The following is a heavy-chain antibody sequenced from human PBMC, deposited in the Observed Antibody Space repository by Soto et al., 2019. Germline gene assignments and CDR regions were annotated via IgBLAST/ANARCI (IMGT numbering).Heavy chain of an antibody. CDR1: GFTFSSYT. J-gene: IGHJ5*02. V-gene: IGHV3-23*01. Sequence: EVQLLESGGGLVQPGGSLRLSCAASGFTFSSYTMSSVRQAPGKGLEWVSGISATGGSTYYADSVKGRFTFSRDNSKNTLYLQMNSLRAEDTAVYYCAKGFIRDCGGDCTVDTWGQGTLVTVSS. D-gene: IGHD2-21*02. CDR3: AKGFIRDCGGDCTVDT. CDR2: ISATGGST.